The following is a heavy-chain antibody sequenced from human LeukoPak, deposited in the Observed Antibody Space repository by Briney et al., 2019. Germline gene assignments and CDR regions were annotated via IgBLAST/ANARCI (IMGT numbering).Heavy chain of an antibody. J-gene: IGHJ6*03. Sequence: AGGSLRLSCAASGFTFSSYSMNWVRQAPGKGLEWVSSISSSSSYIYYADSVKGRFTISRDNSKNTLFLQMTSLTAEDTAVYYCARVSYSQIYYYMDVWGKGTTVTVSS. CDR2: ISSSSSYI. D-gene: IGHD4-11*01. CDR3: ARVSYSQIYYYMDV. V-gene: IGHV3-21*01. CDR1: GFTFSSYS.